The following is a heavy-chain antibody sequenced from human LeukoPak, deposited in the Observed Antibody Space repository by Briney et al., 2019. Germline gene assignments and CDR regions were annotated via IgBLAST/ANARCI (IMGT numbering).Heavy chain of an antibody. CDR3: ARVRRGSMGAFDI. CDR1: GFTFSSYS. J-gene: IGHJ3*02. V-gene: IGHV3-30*03. Sequence: PGGSLRLSCAASGFTFSSYSMNWVRQAPGKGLEWVAVISYDGSNKYYADSVKGRFTISRDNSKNTLYLQMNSLRAEDTAVYYCARVRRGSMGAFDIWGQGTMVTVSS. D-gene: IGHD5-24*01. CDR2: ISYDGSNK.